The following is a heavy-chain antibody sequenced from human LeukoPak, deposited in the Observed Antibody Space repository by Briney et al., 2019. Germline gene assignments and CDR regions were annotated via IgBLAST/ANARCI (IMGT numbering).Heavy chain of an antibody. CDR3: ARDTYGGANS. J-gene: IGHJ4*02. CDR1: GFTFSSYA. D-gene: IGHD4-23*01. Sequence: GGSLRLACAASGFTFSSYAMHWVRQAPGKGLEWVAVISYDGNNKYYADSVKGRFTISRDTSKNTLYLQTNSLRPEDTAVYYCARDTYGGANSWGQETLVTVSS. CDR2: ISYDGNNK. V-gene: IGHV3-30*04.